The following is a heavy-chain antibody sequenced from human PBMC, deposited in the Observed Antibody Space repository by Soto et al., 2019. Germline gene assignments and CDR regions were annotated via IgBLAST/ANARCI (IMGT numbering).Heavy chain of an antibody. CDR2: IYPGGSNP. V-gene: IGHV5-51*01. Sequence: GESLKISCKASGYKVTTYWIAWVRQMPGKGLEWMGIIYPGGSNPTYSQPFQGQVTISVDKSIDTAYVQWSSLKTSDTAIYFCARHAGAYDSSGLTYWGQGTQVTVSS. CDR3: ARHAGAYDSSGLTY. CDR1: GYKVTTYW. D-gene: IGHD3-22*01. J-gene: IGHJ4*02.